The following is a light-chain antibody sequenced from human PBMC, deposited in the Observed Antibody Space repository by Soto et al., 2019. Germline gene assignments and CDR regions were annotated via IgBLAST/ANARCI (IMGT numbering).Light chain of an antibody. V-gene: IGKV3-15*01. CDR2: DTS. CDR3: QQRSNWPPVT. J-gene: IGKJ4*01. CDR1: QSVSRF. Sequence: EIVMTQSPATLSVSPGERVTLSCRASQSVSRFLAWYQQRPGQAPRLLIYDTSTRATGVPARFSGSGSGTEFSLTISSLQSEDFGVYYCQQRSNWPPVTFGGGTKVEIK.